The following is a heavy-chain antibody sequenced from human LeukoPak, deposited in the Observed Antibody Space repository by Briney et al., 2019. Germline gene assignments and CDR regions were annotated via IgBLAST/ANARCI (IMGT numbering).Heavy chain of an antibody. Sequence: SETLSLICTVSGYSISSGYFWGWIRQPPGKGLEWIGSISHSGITYYNPSLGGRVTVSLDTSKNVFSLKLTSVTAADTAIYFCSGELGGTIVHYWGQGTLVTVSS. CDR1: GYSISSGYF. V-gene: IGHV4-38-2*02. D-gene: IGHD3-10*01. J-gene: IGHJ4*02. CDR3: SGELGGTIVHY. CDR2: ISHSGIT.